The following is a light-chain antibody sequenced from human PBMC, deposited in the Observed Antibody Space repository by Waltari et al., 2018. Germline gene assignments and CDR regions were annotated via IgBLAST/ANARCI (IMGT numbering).Light chain of an antibody. CDR1: ESIGTS. Sequence: DIQMTQSPSTLSASVWDRVTFTCRARESIGTSLAWYQQKSGKAPKLLIYHASTLEGGVPSRFSGSGSGTDFTLTISSLQPDDFPTYFCQQYYTYSLWAFGQGTKVETK. J-gene: IGKJ1*01. V-gene: IGKV1-5*01. CDR3: QQYYTYSLWA. CDR2: HAS.